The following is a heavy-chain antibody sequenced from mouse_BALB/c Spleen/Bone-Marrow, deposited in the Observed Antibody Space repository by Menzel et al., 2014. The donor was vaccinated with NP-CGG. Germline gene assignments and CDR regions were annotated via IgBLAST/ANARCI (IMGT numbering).Heavy chain of an antibody. D-gene: IGHD1-1*01. CDR1: GYSITSGYG. Sequence: EVMLVESGPDLVKPSQSLSLTCTVTGYSITSGYGWHWIRQFPGNKQEWMGYIHYRGSTNYNPSLKSRISITRDTSKNQFSLQLNSVTTEDTATYYCTRETTAVADFDYWGQGATLTVTS. J-gene: IGHJ2*01. CDR3: TRETTAVADFDY. CDR2: IHYRGST. V-gene: IGHV3-1*02.